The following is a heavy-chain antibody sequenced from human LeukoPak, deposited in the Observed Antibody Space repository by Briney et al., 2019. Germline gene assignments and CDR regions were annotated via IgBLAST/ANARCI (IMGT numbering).Heavy chain of an antibody. J-gene: IGHJ4*02. CDR2: IYPGGSDT. CDR1: GYSFPSYW. V-gene: IGHV5-51*01. CDR3: ARLYSYYYDSSGADDY. Sequence: GESVKISCKASGYSFPSYWIAWVRPMPGKGLEWMGIIYPGGSDTRYSPSFQGQVTMSVDKSIDTAYLQWSSLKASDTAMYYCARLYSYYYDSSGADDYWGQGTLVTVSS. D-gene: IGHD3-22*01.